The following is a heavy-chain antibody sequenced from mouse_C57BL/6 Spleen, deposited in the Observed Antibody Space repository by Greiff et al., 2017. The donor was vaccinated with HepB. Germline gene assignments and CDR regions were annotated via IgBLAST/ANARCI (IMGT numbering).Heavy chain of an antibody. D-gene: IGHD1-1*01. CDR1: GFTFTDYY. CDR2: VYPYNGGT. J-gene: IGHJ1*03. CDR3: TRGDYYGSSYGYFDV. V-gene: IGHV1-36*01. Sequence: EVKLQESGPVLVKPGPSVKISCKASGFTFTDYYMHWVKQSHGKSLEWIGLVYPYNGGTSYNQKFKGKATLTVDTSSSTAYMELNSLTSEDSAVYYCTRGDYYGSSYGYFDVWGTGTTVTVSS.